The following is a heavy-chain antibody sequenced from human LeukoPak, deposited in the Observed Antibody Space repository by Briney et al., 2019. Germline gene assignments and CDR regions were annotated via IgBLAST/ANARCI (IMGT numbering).Heavy chain of an antibody. CDR1: GVSFSGYY. D-gene: IGHD2-2*01. V-gene: IGHV4-34*01. J-gene: IGHJ4*02. CDR3: ARAWGCSSTSCYPYFDY. CDR2: INHSGST. Sequence: SETLSLTCAVYGVSFSGYYWSWIRQPPGKGLEWIGEINHSGSTNYNPSLKSRVTISVDTSKNQFSLKLSSVTAADTAVYYCARAWGCSSTSCYPYFDYWGQGTLVTVSS.